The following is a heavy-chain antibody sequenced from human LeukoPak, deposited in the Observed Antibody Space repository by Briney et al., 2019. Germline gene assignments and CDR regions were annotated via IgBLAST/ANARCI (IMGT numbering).Heavy chain of an antibody. CDR3: ATYGSGSHGGY. D-gene: IGHD3-10*01. V-gene: IGHV3-21*01. CDR2: ISSSSSYI. Sequence: GGSLRLSCAASGLTFSSYSMNWVRQAPGKGLEWVSSISSSSSYIYYADSVKGRLTISRDNAKNSLYLQMNSLRAEDTAVYYCATYGSGSHGGYWGQGTLVTVSS. CDR1: GLTFSSYS. J-gene: IGHJ4*02.